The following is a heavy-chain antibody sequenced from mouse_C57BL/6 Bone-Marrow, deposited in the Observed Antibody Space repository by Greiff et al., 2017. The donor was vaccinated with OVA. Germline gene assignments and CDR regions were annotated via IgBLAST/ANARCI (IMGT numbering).Heavy chain of an antibody. CDR2: IRSKSNNYAS. CDR1: GFSFNTYA. Sequence: EVQLVESGGGLVQPKGSLKFSCAASGFSFNTYAMNWVRQAPGQGLEWVARIRSKSNNYASYYADSVKDRFTISRDDSESMLYLQMNNLKTEDTAMYYCVRHDSNYTTSYAMDYWGQGTSVTVSS. J-gene: IGHJ4*01. V-gene: IGHV10-1*01. D-gene: IGHD2-5*01. CDR3: VRHDSNYTTSYAMDY.